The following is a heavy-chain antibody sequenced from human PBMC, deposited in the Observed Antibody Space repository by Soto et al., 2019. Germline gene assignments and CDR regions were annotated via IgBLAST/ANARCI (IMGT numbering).Heavy chain of an antibody. J-gene: IGHJ6*02. Sequence: SVKVSCKASGGTFSSYAISWVRQAPGQGLEWMGGIIPIFGTANYAQKFQGRVTITADKSTSTAYMELSSLRSEDTAVCYCAREVVIAVASPPEYCMDVWGQGTTVTVSS. CDR1: GGTFSSYA. D-gene: IGHD6-19*01. CDR2: IIPIFGTA. CDR3: AREVVIAVASPPEYCMDV. V-gene: IGHV1-69*06.